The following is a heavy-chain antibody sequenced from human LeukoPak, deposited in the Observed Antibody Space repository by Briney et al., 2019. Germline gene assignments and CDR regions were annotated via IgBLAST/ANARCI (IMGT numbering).Heavy chain of an antibody. CDR2: INPSGGST. CDR3: ASSHLWQPLSLDYYGMDV. Sequence: ASVKVSCKASGYTFTSYYMHWVRQAPGQGLEWMGIINPSGGSTSYAQKFQGRVTMTRDTSTSTVYTELSSLRSEDTAVYYCASSHLWQPLSLDYYGMDVWGQGTTVTVSS. V-gene: IGHV1-46*01. D-gene: IGHD1-14*01. CDR1: GYTFTSYY. J-gene: IGHJ6*02.